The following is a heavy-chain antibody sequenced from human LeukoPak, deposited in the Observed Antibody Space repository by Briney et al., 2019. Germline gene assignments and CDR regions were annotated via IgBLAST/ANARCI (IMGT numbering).Heavy chain of an antibody. D-gene: IGHD3-16*02. J-gene: IGHJ4*02. CDR3: AKSDDYVWGSYRH. CDR1: GFTFSSYG. Sequence: GRSLRLSCAASGFTFSSYGMHWVRQAPGKGLEWVAVISYDGSNKYYADSVKGRFTISRDNTKNTLYLQMTTLRAEDTAVYYCAKSDDYVWGSYRHWGQGTLVTVSS. V-gene: IGHV3-30*18. CDR2: ISYDGSNK.